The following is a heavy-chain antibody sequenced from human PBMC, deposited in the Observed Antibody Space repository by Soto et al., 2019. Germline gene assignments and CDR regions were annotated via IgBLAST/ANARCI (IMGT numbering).Heavy chain of an antibody. J-gene: IGHJ5*02. CDR3: ARAGDYGAYSEFAP. V-gene: IGHV4-4*02. CDR1: GGSISSSNW. Sequence: QVQLQGSGPGLVKPSGTLSLTCAVSGGSISSSNWWSWVRQPPGKGLEWIGEIYHSGSTNYNPSLQSRVTISVATSNNQFSLKLSSVTAAATAVYYCARAGDYGAYSEFAPRGPGTPVTVSS. CDR2: IYHSGST. D-gene: IGHD4-17*01.